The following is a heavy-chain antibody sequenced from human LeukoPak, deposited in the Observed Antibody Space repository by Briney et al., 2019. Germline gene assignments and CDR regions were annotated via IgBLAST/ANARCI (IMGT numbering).Heavy chain of an antibody. CDR2: IYYSGST. D-gene: IGHD3-22*01. V-gene: IGHV4-59*01. CDR3: ARVSGLDYYDSSGADAFDI. CDR1: GDSISSYY. J-gene: IGHJ3*02. Sequence: PSETLSLTCTVSGDSISSYYWSWIRQPPGKGLEWIGYIYYSGSTNYNPSLKSRVTISVDTSKNQFSLKLSSVTAADTAVYYCARVSGLDYYDSSGADAFDIWGQGTMVTVSS.